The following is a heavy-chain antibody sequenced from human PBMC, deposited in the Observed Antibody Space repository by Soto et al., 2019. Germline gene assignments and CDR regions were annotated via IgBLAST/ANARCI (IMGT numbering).Heavy chain of an antibody. CDR2: INAGNGNT. J-gene: IGHJ4*02. V-gene: IGHV1-3*01. Sequence: QVQLVQSGAEVKKPGASVKVSCKASGYTFTSYAMHWVRQAPGQRLEWMGWINAGNGNTKYSQKFQGRVTITRDTSASTAYMELSSLRSEDTAVDYCASTMVRGVITGRFDYWGQGTLVTVSS. CDR1: GYTFTSYA. CDR3: ASTMVRGVITGRFDY. D-gene: IGHD3-10*01.